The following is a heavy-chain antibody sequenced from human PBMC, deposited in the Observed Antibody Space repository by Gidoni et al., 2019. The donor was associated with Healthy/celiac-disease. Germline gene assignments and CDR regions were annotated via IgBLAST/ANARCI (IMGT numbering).Heavy chain of an antibody. D-gene: IGHD3-9*01. CDR3: TTEVGPYYDILTGPPEDY. V-gene: IGHV3-15*01. CDR2: IKSKTDGGTT. CDR1: GFTFSNAW. Sequence: EVQLVASGGGLVKPGGSLRLSCAASGFTFSNAWLSWVRQAPGKGLEWVGRIKSKTDGGTTDYAAPVKGRFTISRDDSKNTLYLQMNSLKTEDTAVYYCTTEVGPYYDILTGPPEDYWGQGTLVTVSS. J-gene: IGHJ4*02.